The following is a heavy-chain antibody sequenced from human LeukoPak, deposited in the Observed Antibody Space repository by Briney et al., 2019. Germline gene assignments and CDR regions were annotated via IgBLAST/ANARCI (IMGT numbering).Heavy chain of an antibody. J-gene: IGHJ4*02. CDR1: GYTFTDYY. CDR3: ATLKGSVEWLHISTDY. V-gene: IGHV1-69-2*01. CDR2: VDPEDGET. D-gene: IGHD3-3*01. Sequence: ATVKISCKASGYTFTDYYMHWVQQAPGKGLEWMGRVDPEDGETIYAEKFQGRVTITADTSTDTAYMELSSLRSEDTAVYYCATLKGSVEWLHISTDYWGQGTLVTVSS.